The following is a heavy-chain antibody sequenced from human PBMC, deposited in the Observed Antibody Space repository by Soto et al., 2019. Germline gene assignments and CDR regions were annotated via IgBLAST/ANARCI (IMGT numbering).Heavy chain of an antibody. V-gene: IGHV1-8*01. Sequence: ASVKVSCKASGYTFTSYDIYWVRQATGQGLEWMGWMNPNSGNTGYAQKFQGRVTMTRNTSISTAYMELSSLRSEDTAVYYCARVIDESNIVVVVAATLDYWGQGTLVTVSS. J-gene: IGHJ4*02. CDR2: MNPNSGNT. CDR1: GYTFTSYD. CDR3: ARVIDESNIVVVVAATLDY. D-gene: IGHD2-15*01.